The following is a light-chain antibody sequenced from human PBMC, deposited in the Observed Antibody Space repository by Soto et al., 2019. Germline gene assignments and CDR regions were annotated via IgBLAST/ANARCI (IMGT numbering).Light chain of an antibody. CDR3: QQYDIWPPYT. V-gene: IGKV3-15*01. CDR1: QNIRSS. J-gene: IGKJ2*01. Sequence: EVVMTPSPTSLSASPGERGTLSCRASQNIRSSLAWYQQRPGQAPRLLIYDASTRATGIPPRFSGGGSGTEFTVTISSLQSEDFAIYYCQQYDIWPPYTFGQGTKVDIK. CDR2: DAS.